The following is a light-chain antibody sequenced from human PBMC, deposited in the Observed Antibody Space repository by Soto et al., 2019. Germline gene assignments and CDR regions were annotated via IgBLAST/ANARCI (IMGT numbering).Light chain of an antibody. CDR1: QSVSSN. Sequence: EIVMTQSPATLSVSPGERATLSCRASQSVSSNLAWYQQKTGQAPRLLIYGATTRATGIPARFSGSGSGTDFTLTISSLEPEDFAVYYCQQRNNWPPVTFGGGTKVDIK. J-gene: IGKJ4*01. V-gene: IGKV3-15*01. CDR3: QQRNNWPPVT. CDR2: GAT.